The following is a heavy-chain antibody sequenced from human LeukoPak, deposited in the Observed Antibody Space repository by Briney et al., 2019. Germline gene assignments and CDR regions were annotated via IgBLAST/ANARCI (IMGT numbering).Heavy chain of an antibody. CDR2: INPNSGDT. V-gene: IGHV1-2*02. Sequence: GASVKVSCKASGYTFTSYYMHWVRQAPGQGLEWMGWINPNSGDTNYAQNFKGRVTMTRDTSISTAYIELRRLRSDDTAVYYCARPTALQIWFDAFDIWGQGTMVTVSS. CDR1: GYTFTSYY. D-gene: IGHD5-18*01. J-gene: IGHJ3*02. CDR3: ARPTALQIWFDAFDI.